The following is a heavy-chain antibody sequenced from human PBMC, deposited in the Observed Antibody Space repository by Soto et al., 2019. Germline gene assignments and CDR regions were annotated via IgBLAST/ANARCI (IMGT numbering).Heavy chain of an antibody. CDR1: GGTISSYY. CDR2: IYYSGST. V-gene: IGHV4-59*01. Sequence: SETLSLTSTVSGGTISSYYWSWIRQPPGKGLEWIGYIYYSGSTNYNPSLKSRVTISVDTSKNQFSLKLSSVTAADTAVYYCAKRGYSGYDKGSGMDVWGQGTTVTVSS. CDR3: AKRGYSGYDKGSGMDV. D-gene: IGHD5-12*01. J-gene: IGHJ6*02.